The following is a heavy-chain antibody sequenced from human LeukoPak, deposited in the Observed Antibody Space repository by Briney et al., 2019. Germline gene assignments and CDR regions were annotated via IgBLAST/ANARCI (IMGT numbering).Heavy chain of an antibody. D-gene: IGHD2-21*02. V-gene: IGHV1-2*02. Sequence: ASVKVSCKASGYTFTGYYMHWVRQAPGQGLEWMGWINPNSGGTNYAQKFQGRVTMTGDTSISTAYMELSRLRSDDTAVYYCAREFSATDCGGDCYSFYFDYWGQGTLVTVSS. J-gene: IGHJ4*02. CDR3: AREFSATDCGGDCYSFYFDY. CDR1: GYTFTGYY. CDR2: INPNSGGT.